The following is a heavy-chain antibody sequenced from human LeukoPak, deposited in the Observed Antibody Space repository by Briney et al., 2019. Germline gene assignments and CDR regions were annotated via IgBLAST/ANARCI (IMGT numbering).Heavy chain of an antibody. Sequence: SETLSLTCTVSGGSISSHYWSWIRQPAGKGLEWIGRIYSSGSTNYNPSLKSRVTMSVDTSKNQFSLKLSSVTDADTAVYYCARVSVSGTYDYWGQGTLVTVSS. CDR3: ARVSVSGTYDY. V-gene: IGHV4-4*07. D-gene: IGHD1-26*01. CDR1: GGSISSHY. CDR2: IYSSGST. J-gene: IGHJ4*02.